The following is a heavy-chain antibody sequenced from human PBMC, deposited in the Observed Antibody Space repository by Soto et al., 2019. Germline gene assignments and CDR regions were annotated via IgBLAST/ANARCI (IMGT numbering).Heavy chain of an antibody. D-gene: IGHD5-12*01. Sequence: GGSLRLSCAASGFTFSSYSMNWVRQAPGKGLEWVSYINSSSSTIYYADSVKGRFTISRDNANNLLYLQMNSLRAEDTAVYYCARDRGYTGYDFAYWGQGTLVTVSS. CDR1: GFTFSSYS. CDR2: INSSSSTI. V-gene: IGHV3-48*01. J-gene: IGHJ4*02. CDR3: ARDRGYTGYDFAY.